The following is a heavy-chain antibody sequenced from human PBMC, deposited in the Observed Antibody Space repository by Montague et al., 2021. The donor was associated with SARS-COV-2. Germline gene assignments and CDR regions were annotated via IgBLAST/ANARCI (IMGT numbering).Heavy chain of an antibody. J-gene: IGHJ4*02. D-gene: IGHD3-10*01. CDR2: IYHTGST. CDR3: ARRKSNAGSSIYCFDY. V-gene: IGHV4-39*01. Sequence: SETLSLTCTVSGGSISSSNYYYWAWIRQPPGKGLEWIGTIYHTGSTYYNPSLKSRVTISVDTSKNQFSLKVSSVTATDTAVYYCARRKSNAGSSIYCFDYWGQGTLVTVSS. CDR1: GGSISSSNYY.